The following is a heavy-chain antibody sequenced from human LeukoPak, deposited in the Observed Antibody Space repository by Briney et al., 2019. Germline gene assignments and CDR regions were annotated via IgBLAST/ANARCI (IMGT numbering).Heavy chain of an antibody. CDR2: IYYSGST. Sequence: SETLSLTCTVSGGSISSGDYYWSWIRQPPGKGLEWIGYIYYSGSTYYNPSLKSRVTISVDTSKNQFSLKLSLVTAADTAVYYCASSYGLLFGYWGQGTLLTVSS. V-gene: IGHV4-30-4*08. J-gene: IGHJ4*02. D-gene: IGHD5-18*01. CDR1: GGSISSGDYY. CDR3: ASSYGLLFGY.